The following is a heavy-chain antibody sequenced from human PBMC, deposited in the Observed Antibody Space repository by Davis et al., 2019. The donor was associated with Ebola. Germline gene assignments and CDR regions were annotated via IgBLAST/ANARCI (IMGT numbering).Heavy chain of an antibody. CDR1: GGSIRSSSHY. CDR3: ARQSSSSWGDY. J-gene: IGHJ4*02. Sequence: SETLSLTCTVSGGSIRSSSHYWGWIRQPPGKGLEWMGSIFRTGATSYNPSLKSRVTISLDTSKNHFSLKLSSVTAADTAVYYCARQSSSSWGDYWGQGTLVTVFS. CDR2: IFRTGAT. V-gene: IGHV4-39*01. D-gene: IGHD6-6*01.